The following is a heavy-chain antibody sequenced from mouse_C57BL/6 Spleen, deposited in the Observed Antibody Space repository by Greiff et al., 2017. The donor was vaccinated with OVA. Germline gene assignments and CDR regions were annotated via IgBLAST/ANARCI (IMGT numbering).Heavy chain of an antibody. D-gene: IGHD1-1*01. CDR1: GFNINNTY. Sequence: VQLQQSVAELVRPGASVKLSCTASGFNINNTYMHWVKQRPEQGLEWIGRIDPANGNTKYAPKFQGKATITADTSSNTAYLQLSSLTSEDTAIFFYSTVIATDCGLDYWGQGTSVTVSS. V-gene: IGHV14-3*01. J-gene: IGHJ4*01. CDR3: STVIATDCGLDY. CDR2: IDPANGNT.